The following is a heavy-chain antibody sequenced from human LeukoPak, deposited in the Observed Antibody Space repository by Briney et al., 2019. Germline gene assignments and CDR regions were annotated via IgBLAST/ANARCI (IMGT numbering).Heavy chain of an antibody. CDR2: ISGSGGST. V-gene: IGHV3-23*01. D-gene: IGHD4-17*01. Sequence: PGGSLRLSCGASGFTFSNYAMYWVRQAPGKGLEWVSAISGSGGSTYYADSVKGRFTISRDSSKNTLYLQMNSLRAEDTAVYYCAKGTTVTTHFDYWGQGTLVTVSS. J-gene: IGHJ4*02. CDR3: AKGTTVTTHFDY. CDR1: GFTFSNYA.